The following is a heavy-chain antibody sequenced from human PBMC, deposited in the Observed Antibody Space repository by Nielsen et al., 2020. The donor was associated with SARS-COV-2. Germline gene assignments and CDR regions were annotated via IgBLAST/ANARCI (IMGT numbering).Heavy chain of an antibody. J-gene: IGHJ4*02. Sequence: VRQMPGKGLEWTGKIDPSDSYSNNSPSFQGHVTISADKPISTAYLQWSSLKAPDTAMDYCARHVSYCGGDCYSWGYFDYWGQGTLVTVSS. CDR3: ARHVSYCGGDCYSWGYFDY. V-gene: IGHV5-10-1*01. CDR2: IDPSDSYS. D-gene: IGHD2-21*02.